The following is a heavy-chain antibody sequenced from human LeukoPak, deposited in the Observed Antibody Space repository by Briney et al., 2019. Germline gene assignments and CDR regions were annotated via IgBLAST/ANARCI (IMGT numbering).Heavy chain of an antibody. CDR2: ISSRGSTI. Sequence: PGGSLRLSCAASGFTFSDYYMNWIRQAPGKGLEWVSYISSRGSTINYADSVKGRFTISRDNAKNMLYLQMNSLRAEDTAVYYCARGGLFKYFFDYWGQGTPVTVSS. CDR1: GFTFSDYY. D-gene: IGHD2-15*01. J-gene: IGHJ4*02. V-gene: IGHV3-11*04. CDR3: ARGGLFKYFFDY.